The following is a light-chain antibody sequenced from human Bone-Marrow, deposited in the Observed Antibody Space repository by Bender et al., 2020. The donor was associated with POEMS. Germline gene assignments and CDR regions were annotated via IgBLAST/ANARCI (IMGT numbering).Light chain of an antibody. V-gene: IGLV3-10*01. J-gene: IGLJ3*02. CDR1: NIGGQN. Sequence: SYVLTQPPSVSVAPGETARITCGGDNIGGQNLHWYQQKPGQAPVLVIYDGDKRPSEIPERFSGSSSGTVATLTVSGAQLEDEGDYYCYATDSSGRYWVFGGGTKLTVL. CDR3: YATDSSGRYWV. CDR2: DGD.